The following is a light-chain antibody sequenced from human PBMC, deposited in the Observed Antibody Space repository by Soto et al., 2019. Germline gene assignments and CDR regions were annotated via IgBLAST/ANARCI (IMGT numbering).Light chain of an antibody. CDR3: QQRRTL. CDR2: DAS. J-gene: IGKJ3*01. V-gene: IGKV3-11*01. CDR1: QSVSSY. Sequence: EIVLTQSPATLSLSPGERATLSCRASQSVSSYLAWYQQKPGQAPRLLIYDASNRATGIPARFSGSGSGTDFTLTISSLEPEDFAVYYCQQRRTLFGPGTKVDIK.